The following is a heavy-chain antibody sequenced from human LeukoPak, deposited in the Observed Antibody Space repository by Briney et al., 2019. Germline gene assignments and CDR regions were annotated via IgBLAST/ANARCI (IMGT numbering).Heavy chain of an antibody. CDR1: GGSTNSHY. CDR3: ARAVGYFDY. V-gene: IGHV4-59*11. CDR2: IYYSGST. D-gene: IGHD1-26*01. J-gene: IGHJ4*02. Sequence: SETLSLTCTVSGGSTNSHYWSWIRQPPGKGLEWIGYIYYSGSTNYNPSLKSRVTISVDTSKNQFSLKLSSVTAADTAVYYCARAVGYFDYWGQGTLVTVSS.